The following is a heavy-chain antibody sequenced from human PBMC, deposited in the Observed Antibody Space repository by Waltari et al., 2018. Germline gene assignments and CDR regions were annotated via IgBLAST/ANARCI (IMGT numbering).Heavy chain of an antibody. CDR3: ARVEYSGYKVVYYYGMDV. CDR1: GGTFSSYA. CDR2: IIPIFGTA. D-gene: IGHD5-12*01. Sequence: QVQLVQSGAEVKKPGSSVKVSCKASGGTFSSYAISWVRQAPGQGLEWMGGIIPIFGTANYAQKFQGRVTITADESTSTAYMELSSLRSEDTAVYYCARVEYSGYKVVYYYGMDVWGQGTTVTVSS. J-gene: IGHJ6*02. V-gene: IGHV1-69*01.